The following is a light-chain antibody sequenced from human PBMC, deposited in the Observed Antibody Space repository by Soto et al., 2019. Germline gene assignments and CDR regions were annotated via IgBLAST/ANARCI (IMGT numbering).Light chain of an antibody. Sequence: EVVMTQYPATLSVSPGGRATLSCRASQSVSVNLAWYLQRPGQAPKLLIYGASTRATGIPARFSGSGSGTEFTLSSSILQSEDSAVYYCQQYNTWPRTVGQGTKVEIK. CDR2: GAS. J-gene: IGKJ1*01. V-gene: IGKV3-15*01. CDR1: QSVSVN. CDR3: QQYNTWPRT.